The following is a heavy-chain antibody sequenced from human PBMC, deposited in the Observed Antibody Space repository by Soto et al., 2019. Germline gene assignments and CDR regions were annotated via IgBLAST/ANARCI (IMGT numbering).Heavy chain of an antibody. Sequence: ASVKVSCKTSGIIFSNSAVQWVRQARGQRLEWLGYIIIAGGGTKYSQNLQGKITITRDMSTNTAYMELSSLRSEDTAIYYCAAELYSGGRCCSFDIWGQRTMVTVSS. J-gene: IGHJ3*02. CDR2: IIIAGGGT. D-gene: IGHD2-15*01. CDR3: AAELYSGGRCCSFDI. V-gene: IGHV1-58*01. CDR1: GIIFSNSA.